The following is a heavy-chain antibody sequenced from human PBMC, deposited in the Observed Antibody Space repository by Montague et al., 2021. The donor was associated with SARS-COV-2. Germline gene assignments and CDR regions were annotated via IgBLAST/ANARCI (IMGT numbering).Heavy chain of an antibody. D-gene: IGHD3-3*01. J-gene: IGHJ4*02. CDR3: AKYEVITGFFELLLKYYFDY. CDR1: GFTFSSNA. CDR2: ITGSGGST. Sequence: SLRLSCAASGFTFSSNAMTWVRQAPGKGLEWVSTITGSGGSTYYADSVKGRFTVSRDNSKNTLYLQMNSLRAEDTAIYYCAKYEVITGFFELLLKYYFDYWGQGTLVTVSS. V-gene: IGHV3-23*01.